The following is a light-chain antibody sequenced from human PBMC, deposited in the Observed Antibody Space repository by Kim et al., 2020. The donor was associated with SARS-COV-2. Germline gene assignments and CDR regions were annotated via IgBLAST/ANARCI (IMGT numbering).Light chain of an antibody. CDR1: QKFSSF. CDR2: DAA. V-gene: IGKV3-11*01. CDR3: QQRRSWPLT. J-gene: IGKJ4*01. Sequence: WPPGESAPLSRQASQKFSSFLAWYQQKPGQAPMLLLFDAANRATGIPARFSGSGSGTDFTLTISRLGPEDFAVYYCQQRRSWPLTFGGGTKVDIK.